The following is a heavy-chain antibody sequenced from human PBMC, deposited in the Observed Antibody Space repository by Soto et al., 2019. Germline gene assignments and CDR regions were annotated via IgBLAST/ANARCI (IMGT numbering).Heavy chain of an antibody. V-gene: IGHV4-61*01. CDR3: ARGFYYFWSGYFRWFDP. CDR1: GGSVSSGSYY. D-gene: IGHD3-3*01. J-gene: IGHJ5*02. CDR2: IYYSGST. Sequence: SETLSLTCTVSGGSVSSGSYYWSWIRQPPGKGLEWIGYIYYSGSTNYNPSLKSRVTISVDTSKNQFSLKLSSVTAADTAVYYCARGFYYFWSGYFRWFDPWGQGTLVTVSS.